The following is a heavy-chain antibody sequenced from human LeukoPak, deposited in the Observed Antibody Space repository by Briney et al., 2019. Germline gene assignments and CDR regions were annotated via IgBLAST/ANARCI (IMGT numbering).Heavy chain of an antibody. CDR1: GFTFSSYG. CDR2: ISGSGGST. J-gene: IGHJ6*03. D-gene: IGHD3-10*01. Sequence: GGSLRLSCAASGFTFSSYGMSWARQAPGKGLEWVSAISGSGGSTYYADSVKGRFTISRDNSKNTLYLQMNSLRAEDTAVYYCAKDRLWFGSNYYYYMDVWGKGTTVTISS. CDR3: AKDRLWFGSNYYYYMDV. V-gene: IGHV3-23*01.